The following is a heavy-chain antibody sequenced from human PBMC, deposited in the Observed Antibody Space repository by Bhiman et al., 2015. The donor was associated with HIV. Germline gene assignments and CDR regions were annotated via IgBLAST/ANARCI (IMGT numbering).Heavy chain of an antibody. J-gene: IGHJ4*02. V-gene: IGHV3-23*04. CDR2: ISDTGDST. D-gene: IGHD6-6*01. CDR1: GFTFSNFA. Sequence: VQLVESGGGVVQPGGSLRLSCAASGFTFSNFAMNWVRQAPGKGLEWVSAISDTGDSTYFADSVKGRFTISRDNSKNTLYLQMNSLRAEDTAVYYCAKGAGSSSGRYWGQGTLVTVSS. CDR3: AKGAGSSSGRY.